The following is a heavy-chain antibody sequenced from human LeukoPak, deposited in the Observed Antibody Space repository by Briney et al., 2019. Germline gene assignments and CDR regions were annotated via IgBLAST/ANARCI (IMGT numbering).Heavy chain of an antibody. CDR3: ARLPYYDFWGGLLGGYFDY. J-gene: IGHJ4*02. CDR1: VDSISSSKW. V-gene: IGHV4-4*02. D-gene: IGHD3-3*01. Sequence: NASGTLSLTCAVFVDSISSSKWWSWVRQAPGKGLEWIGEIHPGGSTYYNPSLKSRVTISVDTSKNQFSLKLSSVTAADTAVYYCARLPYYDFWGGLLGGYFDYWGQGTLVTVSS. CDR2: IHPGGST.